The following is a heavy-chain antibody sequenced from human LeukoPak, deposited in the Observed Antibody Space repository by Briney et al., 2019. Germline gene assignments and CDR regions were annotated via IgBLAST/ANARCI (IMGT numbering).Heavy chain of an antibody. Sequence: SETLPLTCTVSGYSISSGYYWGWIRQPPGKGLEWIGSIYHSGSTYYNPSLKSRVTISVDTSKNQFSLKLSSVTAADTAVYYCARDYYYDSSGYYPTSVYWGQGTLVTVSS. V-gene: IGHV4-38-2*02. CDR1: GYSISSGYY. D-gene: IGHD3-22*01. J-gene: IGHJ4*02. CDR2: IYHSGST. CDR3: ARDYYYDSSGYYPTSVY.